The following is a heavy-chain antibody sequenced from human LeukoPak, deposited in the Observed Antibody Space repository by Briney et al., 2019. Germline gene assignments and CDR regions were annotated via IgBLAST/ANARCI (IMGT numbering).Heavy chain of an antibody. Sequence: PSETLSLTCGVYGGSFSGYLWTWIRQSPGQGLEWIGEISSGGNSNENPSLKSRVSISVDTSKSQFSLKLNSVTAADTGVYYCARVTRRRTTGEIFGRYLDSWGPGSLV. J-gene: IGHJ4*01. V-gene: IGHV4-34*01. D-gene: IGHD3-10*01. CDR2: ISSGGNS. CDR3: ARVTRRRTTGEIFGRYLDS. CDR1: GGSFSGYL.